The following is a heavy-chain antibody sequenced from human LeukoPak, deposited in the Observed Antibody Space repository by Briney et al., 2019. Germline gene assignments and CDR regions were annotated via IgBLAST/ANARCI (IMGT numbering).Heavy chain of an antibody. CDR3: ARARALYSVSAKIYYYGMDV. D-gene: IGHD6-13*01. Sequence: SETLSLTCTVSGGSISSSSYYWGWIRQPPGKGLEWIGSIYYSGSTYYNPSLKSRVTISVDTSKNQFSLKLSSVTAADTAVYYCARARALYSVSAKIYYYGMDVWGQGTTVTVSS. CDR2: IYYSGST. J-gene: IGHJ6*02. CDR1: GGSISSSSYY. V-gene: IGHV4-39*01.